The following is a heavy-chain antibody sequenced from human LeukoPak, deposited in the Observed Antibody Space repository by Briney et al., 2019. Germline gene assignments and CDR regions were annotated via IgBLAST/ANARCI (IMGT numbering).Heavy chain of an antibody. Sequence: PGGSLRLSCAASGFTFNSYSMHWVRQAPGKGLEWVAVISYDGSNKHYGDSVKGPFTISRDNSKNTLYLELSSLRAEDTAVFYCARGLQYYCDSSGYYFVYWGQGTLVTVSS. CDR1: GFTFNSYS. D-gene: IGHD3-22*01. CDR3: ARGLQYYCDSSGYYFVY. J-gene: IGHJ4*02. CDR2: ISYDGSNK. V-gene: IGHV3-30-3*01.